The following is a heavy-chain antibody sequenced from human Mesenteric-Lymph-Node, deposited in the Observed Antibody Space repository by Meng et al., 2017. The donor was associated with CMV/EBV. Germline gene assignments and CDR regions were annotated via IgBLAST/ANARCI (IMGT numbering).Heavy chain of an antibody. D-gene: IGHD3-9*01. CDR3: TRLRAADDIRKNYYYYGMDV. CDR1: GFTFSSYS. J-gene: IGHJ6*02. CDR2: ISSSSSYI. V-gene: IGHV3-21*01. Sequence: GESLKISCAASGFTFSSYSMNWVRQAPGKGLEWVSSISSSSSYIYYADSVKGRFTISRDNAKNSLYLQMNSLRAEDTAVYYCTRLRAADDIRKNYYYYGMDVWGQGTTVTVSS.